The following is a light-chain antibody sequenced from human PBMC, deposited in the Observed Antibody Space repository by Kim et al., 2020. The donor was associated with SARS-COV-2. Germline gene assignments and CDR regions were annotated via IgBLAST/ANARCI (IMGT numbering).Light chain of an antibody. J-gene: IGLJ1*01. CDR1: SSNIGAGYD. CDR2: ANS. CDR3: QSYDSSLSGSGV. Sequence: QSVLTQPPSVSGAPGQRVTISCTGSSSNIGAGYDVHWYQQLPGTAPKLLIYANSNRPSGVPDRFSGSKSGTSDSLAITGLQAEDEADYYCQSYDSSLSGSGVFGTGTKVTVL. V-gene: IGLV1-40*01.